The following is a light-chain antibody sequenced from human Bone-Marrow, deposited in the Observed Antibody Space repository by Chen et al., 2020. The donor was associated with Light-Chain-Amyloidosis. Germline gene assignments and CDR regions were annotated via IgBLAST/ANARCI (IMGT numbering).Light chain of an antibody. CDR1: SSDVGGDNH. CDR2: EVT. Sequence: SALPQPASVSGSPGQATAPPCPGTSSDVGGDNHVSWYQQHPDKAPKLMIYEVTNRPSWVPDRFSGSKSDNTASLTISGLQTEDEADYFCSSYTITNTLVFGSGTRVTVL. CDR3: SSYTITNTLV. J-gene: IGLJ1*01. V-gene: IGLV2-14*01.